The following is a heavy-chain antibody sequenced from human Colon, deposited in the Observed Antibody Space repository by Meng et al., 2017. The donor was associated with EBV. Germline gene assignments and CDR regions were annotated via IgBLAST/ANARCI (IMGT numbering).Heavy chain of an antibody. D-gene: IGHD3-16*01. Sequence: QVQLVQSGSELKKPGASVKVSRKASGYTITSTAINWLRQAPGQGLEWMGWIHTNTGNPTYAQGFIGRFVFSLDTSVNTAYLQIRSPTADDTAIYYCARGRASYLDSWGQGTLVTVSS. V-gene: IGHV7-4-1*01. J-gene: IGHJ5*01. CDR1: GYTITSTA. CDR2: IHTNTGNP. CDR3: ARGRASYLDS.